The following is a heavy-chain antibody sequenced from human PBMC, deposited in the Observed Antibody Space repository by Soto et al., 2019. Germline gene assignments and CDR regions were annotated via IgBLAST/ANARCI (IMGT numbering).Heavy chain of an antibody. CDR2: IYYSGST. Sequence: QVQLQESGPGLVKPSQTLSLTCTVSGGSISSGGNYWSWIRQHPGKGLEWIGYIYYSGSTYYNPSLKTRVTLSVDTTKNHFSLTLSSVTAADTAVYYCARDVGTTSNWFDPWGQGTLVTVSS. CDR1: GGSISSGGNY. V-gene: IGHV4-31*03. CDR3: ARDVGTTSNWFDP. J-gene: IGHJ5*02. D-gene: IGHD1-26*01.